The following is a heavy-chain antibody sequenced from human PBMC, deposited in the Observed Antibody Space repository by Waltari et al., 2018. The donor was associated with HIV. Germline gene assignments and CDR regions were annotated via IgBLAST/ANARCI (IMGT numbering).Heavy chain of an antibody. CDR3: TTDAFTVHYYDSSGYPYWYFDL. V-gene: IGHV3-15*01. Sequence: GLEWVGRIKSKTDGGTTDYAAPMKGRFTISRDDSKNTLYLQMNSLKTEDTAVYYCTTDAFTVHYYDSSGYPYWYFDLWGRGTLVTVSS. CDR2: IKSKTDGGTT. D-gene: IGHD3-22*01. J-gene: IGHJ2*01.